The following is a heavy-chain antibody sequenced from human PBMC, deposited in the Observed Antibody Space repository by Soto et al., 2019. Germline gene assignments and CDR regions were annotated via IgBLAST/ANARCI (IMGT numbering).Heavy chain of an antibody. V-gene: IGHV3-48*02. CDR1: GFKFSSYS. D-gene: IGHD3-10*01. Sequence: EVQLVESGGGLEQPGGSLRLSCAASGFKFSSYSMNWVRQAPGKGLEWVSYISSTSNTIFYADSVKGRFTIYRDSAKNALYLQMNSLRDEDTAVYYCARDFRVRGVLYGMDVWGQGTTVTVSS. CDR2: ISSTSNTI. CDR3: ARDFRVRGVLYGMDV. J-gene: IGHJ6*02.